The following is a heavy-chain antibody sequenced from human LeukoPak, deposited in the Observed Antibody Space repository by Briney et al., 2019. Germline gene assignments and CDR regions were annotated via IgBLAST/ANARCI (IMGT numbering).Heavy chain of an antibody. J-gene: IGHJ4*02. CDR3: ARDNYSSSWYKGEFVY. D-gene: IGHD6-13*01. CDR2: FSGTGDNT. Sequence: GGSLRLSCAASGFTFSSYAMSWVRQAPGKGLECVSAFSGTGDNTYYADSVKGRFTISRDNSKNTLSLQMNSLRTEDTAVYFCARDNYSSSWYKGEFVYWGQGTLVTVSS. CDR1: GFTFSSYA. V-gene: IGHV3-23*01.